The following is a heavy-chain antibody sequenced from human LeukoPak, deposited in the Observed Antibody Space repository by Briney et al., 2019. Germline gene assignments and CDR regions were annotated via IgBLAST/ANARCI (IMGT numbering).Heavy chain of an antibody. CDR2: IIPILGIA. V-gene: IGHV1-69*04. Sequence: SVKVSCKASGGTFSSYAISWVRQAPGQGLEWMGRIIPILGIANYAQKFQGRVTITADKSTSTAYMELSSLRSEDTAVYYCAREAPTPLELSSSGSSWYFDYWGQGTLATVSS. CDR1: GGTFSSYA. CDR3: AREAPTPLELSSSGSSWYFDY. D-gene: IGHD3-22*01. J-gene: IGHJ4*02.